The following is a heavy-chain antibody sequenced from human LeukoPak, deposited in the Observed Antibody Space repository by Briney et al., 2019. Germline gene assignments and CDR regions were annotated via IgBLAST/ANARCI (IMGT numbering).Heavy chain of an antibody. CDR3: ARRDYYHYYYMDV. J-gene: IGHJ6*03. CDR2: INHSGST. Sequence: PSETLSLTCAVYGGSFSGYYWSWIRQPPGKGLEWIGEINHSGSTNYNPSLKSRVTISVDTSKNQFSLKLSSVTAADAAVYYCARRDYYHYYYMDVWGKGTTVTVSS. CDR1: GGSFSGYY. V-gene: IGHV4-34*01.